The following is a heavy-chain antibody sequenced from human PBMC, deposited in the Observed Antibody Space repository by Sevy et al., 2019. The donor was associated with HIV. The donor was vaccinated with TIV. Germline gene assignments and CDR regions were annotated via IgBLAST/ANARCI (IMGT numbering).Heavy chain of an antibody. Sequence: GESLKISCKGSGYSFTSYWIAWVRQMPGRGLEWMGIIYPGDSDTRYSPSFQGQVTISADKSISTAYLQWSSLKASDTAMYYRARHEQLFDYFDYWGQGTLVTVSS. J-gene: IGHJ4*02. CDR3: ARHEQLFDYFDY. D-gene: IGHD1-1*01. CDR1: GYSFTSYW. V-gene: IGHV5-51*01. CDR2: IYPGDSDT.